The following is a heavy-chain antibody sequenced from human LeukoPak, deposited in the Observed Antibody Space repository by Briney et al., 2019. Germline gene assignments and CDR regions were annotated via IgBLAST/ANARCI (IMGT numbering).Heavy chain of an antibody. Sequence: SETLSLTCTVSGGSISSYYWSWVRQPAGKGLEWIGRIYTSGSTNYNPSLKSRVTMSVDTSKNQFSLKVNSVTAADTAIYFCARDGLTTVTPWGQGTLVTVSS. J-gene: IGHJ5*02. V-gene: IGHV4-4*07. CDR1: GGSISSYY. CDR3: ARDGLTTVTP. D-gene: IGHD4-17*01. CDR2: IYTSGST.